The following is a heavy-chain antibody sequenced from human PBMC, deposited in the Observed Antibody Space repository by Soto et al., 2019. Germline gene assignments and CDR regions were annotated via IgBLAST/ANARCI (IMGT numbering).Heavy chain of an antibody. J-gene: IGHJ4*02. Sequence: GGSLRLSCAASGFTFSSYWMSWVRQAPGKGLEWVANIKQDGSEKYYVDSVKGRFTISRDNAKNSLYLQMNSLRAEDTAVYYCARDGSSLRADFDYWGQGTLVTVSS. D-gene: IGHD3-10*01. V-gene: IGHV3-7*01. CDR3: ARDGSSLRADFDY. CDR1: GFTFSSYW. CDR2: IKQDGSEK.